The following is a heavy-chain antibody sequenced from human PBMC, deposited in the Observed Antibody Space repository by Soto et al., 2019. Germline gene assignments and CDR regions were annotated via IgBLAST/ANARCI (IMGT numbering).Heavy chain of an antibody. D-gene: IGHD1-26*01. CDR3: ARGGAMGVDY. Sequence: EVQLVESGGGLVQPGGSLRLSCTASGFTFSDSWMTWVRQAPGKGLEWVARIKPDESEKKYADSVKGRFSISRDNAKNSMYLQMDSLRGEDTAVYYCARGGAMGVDYWGQGTLVTVSS. V-gene: IGHV3-7*01. CDR2: IKPDESEK. CDR1: GFTFSDSW. J-gene: IGHJ4*02.